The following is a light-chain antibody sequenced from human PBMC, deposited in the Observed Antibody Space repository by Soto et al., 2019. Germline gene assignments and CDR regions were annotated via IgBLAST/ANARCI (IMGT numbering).Light chain of an antibody. CDR1: QAISNN. Sequence: RVMTQTPVTLSVSPGETVTLSGRASQAISNNVTWYQHKPGQAPRLLIFDADTRATVIPPRFSGSGSGTEFSLSLSSLQALDFAGYYCQQANDWPPTCGQGT. J-gene: IGKJ1*01. CDR3: QQANDWPPT. CDR2: DAD. V-gene: IGKV3-15*01.